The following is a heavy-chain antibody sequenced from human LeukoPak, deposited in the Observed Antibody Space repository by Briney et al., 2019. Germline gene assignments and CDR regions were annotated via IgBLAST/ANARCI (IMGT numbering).Heavy chain of an antibody. Sequence: SETLSLTCTVSGGSISSSSYYWGWIRQPPGKGLEWIGSIYYSGSTYYNPSLKSRVTISVDTSKNQFSLKLSSVTAADTAVYYCARGGITMVRGVSSNWFDPWGQGTLVTVSS. D-gene: IGHD3-10*01. CDR1: GGSISSSSYY. CDR3: ARGGITMVRGVSSNWFDP. V-gene: IGHV4-39*07. CDR2: IYYSGST. J-gene: IGHJ5*02.